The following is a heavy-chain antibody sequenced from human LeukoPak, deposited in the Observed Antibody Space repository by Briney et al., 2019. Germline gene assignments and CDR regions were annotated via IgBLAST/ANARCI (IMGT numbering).Heavy chain of an antibody. CDR1: GFTFSRYW. CDR3: ARDIYFYDSIGYYSDYYYYYMDV. Sequence: GGSLRLSCAASGFTFSRYWMSWVRQAPGKGLEWVANIKQDGSEKFYVDSVKGRFTISRDNAKNSLSLQMNSLRAEDTAVYYCARDIYFYDSIGYYSDYYYYYMDVWGKGTTVTISS. CDR2: IKQDGSEK. J-gene: IGHJ6*03. V-gene: IGHV3-7*01. D-gene: IGHD3-22*01.